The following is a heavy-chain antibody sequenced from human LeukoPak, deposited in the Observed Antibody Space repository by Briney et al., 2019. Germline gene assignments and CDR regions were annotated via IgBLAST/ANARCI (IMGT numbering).Heavy chain of an antibody. Sequence: ASVKVSCKASGYTFTSYDINWVRQATGQGLEWMGWMNPNRGNTGYPQKFQGRVTMTSNTSISTAYMELSSRGSEDTAVYYCAKGRAFCGDYPYYFGYRGQGTLVTVSS. V-gene: IGHV1-8*01. CDR2: MNPNRGNT. D-gene: IGHD4-17*01. J-gene: IGHJ4*02. CDR1: GYTFTSYD. CDR3: AKGRAFCGDYPYYFGY.